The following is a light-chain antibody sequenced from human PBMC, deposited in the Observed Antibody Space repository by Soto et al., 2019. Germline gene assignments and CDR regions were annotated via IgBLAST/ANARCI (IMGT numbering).Light chain of an antibody. J-gene: IGLJ1*01. CDR1: SSDVGGYKY. Sequence: QSVLTQPASVSGSPGQSITISCTGSSSDVGGYKYVSWYQQYPGKAPKLMIYDVSNRPSGVSNRFSGSKSGNTASLTISGLQAEDEADYYCSSYTSSSTYVFGTGTTVTVL. V-gene: IGLV2-14*01. CDR3: SSYTSSSTYV. CDR2: DVS.